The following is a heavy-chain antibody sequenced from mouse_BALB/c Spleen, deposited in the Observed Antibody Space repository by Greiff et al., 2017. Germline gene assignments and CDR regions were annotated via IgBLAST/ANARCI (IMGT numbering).Heavy chain of an antibody. CDR3: TLYYRYEYYAMDY. J-gene: IGHJ4*01. CDR2: IDPETGGT. D-gene: IGHD2-14*01. Sequence: VQLHQSGAELVRPGASVTLSCKASGYTFTDYEMHWVKQTPVHGLEWIGAIDPETGGTAYNQKFKGKATLTADKSSSTAYMELRSLTSEDSAVYYCTLYYRYEYYAMDYWGQGTSVTVSS. V-gene: IGHV1-15*01. CDR1: GYTFTDYE.